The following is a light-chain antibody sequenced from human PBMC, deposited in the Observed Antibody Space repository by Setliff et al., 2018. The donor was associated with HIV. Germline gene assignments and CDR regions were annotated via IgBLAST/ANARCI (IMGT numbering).Light chain of an antibody. Sequence: QSALTQPASVSGSPGQAITISCSGTSGDVGAYNYVSWYQQHPGKAPKVMIYDVNKWPSGVSNCFSGSKSGNTASLTISGLQAEDEADYYCCSYVNSGIYVFGTGTKVTV. V-gene: IGLV2-23*02. CDR2: DVN. J-gene: IGLJ1*01. CDR3: CSYVNSGIYV. CDR1: SGDVGAYNY.